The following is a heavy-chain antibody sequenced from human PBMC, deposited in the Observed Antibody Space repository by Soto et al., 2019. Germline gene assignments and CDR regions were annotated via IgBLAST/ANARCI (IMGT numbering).Heavy chain of an antibody. Sequence: SATLSLTCAVYGGSFSGYYWSWIRQPPGKGLEWIGEINHSGSTNYNPSLKSRVTISVDTSKNQFSLKLSSVTAADTAVYYCAVVPAAMGWFDPWGQGTLVTVS. CDR2: INHSGST. D-gene: IGHD2-2*01. V-gene: IGHV4-34*01. CDR1: GGSFSGYY. CDR3: AVVPAAMGWFDP. J-gene: IGHJ5*02.